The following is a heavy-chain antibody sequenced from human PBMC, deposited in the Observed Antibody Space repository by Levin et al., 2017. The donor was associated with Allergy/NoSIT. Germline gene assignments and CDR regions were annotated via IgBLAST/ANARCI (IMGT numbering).Heavy chain of an antibody. CDR1: GFTVSSNY. J-gene: IGHJ5*02. CDR2: IYSGGST. CDR3: ARSPGDNWFDP. Sequence: GGSLRLSCAASGFTVSSNYMSWVRQAPGKGLEWVSVIYSGGSTYYADSVKGRFTISRDNSKNTLYLQMNSLRAEDTAVYYCARSPGDNWFDPWGQGTLVTVSS. V-gene: IGHV3-53*01.